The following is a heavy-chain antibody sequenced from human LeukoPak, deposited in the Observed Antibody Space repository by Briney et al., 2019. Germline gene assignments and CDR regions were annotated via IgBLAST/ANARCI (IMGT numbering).Heavy chain of an antibody. V-gene: IGHV3-30-3*01. CDR2: ISYDGSNK. Sequence: GGSLRLSCAASGFTFSSYAMHWVRQAPGKGLEWVAVISYDGSNKYYADSVKGRFTISRDNSKNTLYLQMNSLRAEDTAVYYCAKDHGSWNYFDYWGEGTLVTVSS. D-gene: IGHD2-15*01. CDR1: GFTFSSYA. J-gene: IGHJ4*02. CDR3: AKDHGSWNYFDY.